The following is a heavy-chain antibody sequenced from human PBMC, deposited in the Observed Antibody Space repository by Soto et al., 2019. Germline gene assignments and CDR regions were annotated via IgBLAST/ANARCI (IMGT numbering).Heavy chain of an antibody. CDR2: FDPEEGET. J-gene: IGHJ3*02. D-gene: IGHD3-10*01. CDR3: ATSGRELLWFGWLSRLGYDI. Sequence: QVQLVQSGAEVKKPGASVKVSCKVSGYSLTELSMHWVRQAPGKGLEWMGGFDPEEGETIYAQKFQGRVTMTEDTPTDTAYMELSSLRSEDTAVYYCATSGRELLWFGWLSRLGYDIWGQGTMVSVSS. V-gene: IGHV1-24*01. CDR1: GYSLTELS.